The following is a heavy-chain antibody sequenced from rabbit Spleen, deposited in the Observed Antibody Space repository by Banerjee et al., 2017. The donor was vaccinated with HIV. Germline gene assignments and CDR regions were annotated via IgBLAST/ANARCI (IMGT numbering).Heavy chain of an antibody. CDR1: GFSFSGTYY. V-gene: IGHV1S45*01. CDR2: IYTGSGST. CDR3: ARGSTIAGDGCDQ. J-gene: IGHJ2*02. D-gene: IGHD4-1*01. Sequence: QEQLVESGGGLVQPEGSLALTCTASGFSFSGTYYICWVRQAPGKGLEWIGCIYTGSGSTYYASWAKGRFTISKTSSTTVTMQMTTLTAGDTATYFCARGSTIAGDGCDQWGPGTLVTVS.